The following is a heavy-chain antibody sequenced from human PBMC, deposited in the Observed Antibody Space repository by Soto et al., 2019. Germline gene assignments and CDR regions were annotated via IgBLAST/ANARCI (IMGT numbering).Heavy chain of an antibody. CDR3: TTDPVRRSTMVRGARDYYGMDV. J-gene: IGHJ6*02. Sequence: EVQLVESGGGLVKPGGSLRLSCAASGFTFSNAWLSWVRQAPGKGLEWVGRIKSKTAGGTTDYAAPVKGRFTISRDDSKNTLYLQMNSLKTEDTAVYYCTTDPVRRSTMVRGARDYYGMDVWGQGTTVTVSS. CDR2: IKSKTAGGTT. CDR1: GFTFSNAW. V-gene: IGHV3-15*01. D-gene: IGHD3-10*01.